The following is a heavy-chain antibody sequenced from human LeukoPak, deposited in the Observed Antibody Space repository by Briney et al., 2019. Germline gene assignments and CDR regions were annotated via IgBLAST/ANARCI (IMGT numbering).Heavy chain of an antibody. J-gene: IGHJ6*03. V-gene: IGHV1-18*01. CDR3: ASCSGGSCAPDASVGYMDV. CDR1: GYTFTSYG. D-gene: IGHD2-15*01. Sequence: ASVKVSCKTSGYTFTSYGISWVRQAPGQGLEWMGWISAYNGNTNYAQKLQGRVTMTTDTSTSTAYMELRSLRSDDTAVYYCASCSGGSCAPDASVGYMDVWGKGTTVTISS. CDR2: ISAYNGNT.